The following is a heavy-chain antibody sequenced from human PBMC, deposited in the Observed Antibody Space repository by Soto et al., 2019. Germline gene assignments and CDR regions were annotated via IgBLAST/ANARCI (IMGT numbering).Heavy chain of an antibody. Sequence: GASVKVSCKASGYTFTSYYMHWVRQAPGQGLEWMGIINPSGGSTSYAQKFQGRVTMTRDTSTSTVYMELSSLRSEDTAVYYCASPTYYYDSSGYSVAGYGMDVWGQGTTVTVSS. CDR3: ASPTYYYDSSGYSVAGYGMDV. D-gene: IGHD3-22*01. J-gene: IGHJ6*02. CDR1: GYTFTSYY. V-gene: IGHV1-46*01. CDR2: INPSGGST.